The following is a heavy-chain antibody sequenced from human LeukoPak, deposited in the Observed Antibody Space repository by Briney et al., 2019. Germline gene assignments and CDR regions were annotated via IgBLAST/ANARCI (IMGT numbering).Heavy chain of an antibody. CDR3: ARDGGYSGFDADC. CDR2: ISDSSAM. V-gene: IGHV3-48*01. Sequence: GGSLRLSCAASGFTFSSYSMNWVRQAPGKGLEWVSYISDSSAMYYADSVRGRFTISRENDKNSLFLQMNSLRAEDTAVYYCARDGGYSGFDADCWGQGTLVTVSS. D-gene: IGHD5-12*01. J-gene: IGHJ4*02. CDR1: GFTFSSYS.